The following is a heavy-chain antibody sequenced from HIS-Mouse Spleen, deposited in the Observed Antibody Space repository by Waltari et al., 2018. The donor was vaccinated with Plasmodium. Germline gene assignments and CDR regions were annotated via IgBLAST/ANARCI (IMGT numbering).Heavy chain of an antibody. D-gene: IGHD2-15*01. J-gene: IGHJ4*02. Sequence: QVPLVESGGGLVPPGRSLRLSCADSGSTFSSYAMHWVRQAPGKGLEWVAVISYDGSNKYYADSVKGRFTISRDNSKNTLYLQMNSLRAEDTAVYYCARDRRLAFDYWGQGTLVTVSS. CDR2: ISYDGSNK. CDR3: ARDRRLAFDY. V-gene: IGHV3-30-3*01. CDR1: GSTFSSYA.